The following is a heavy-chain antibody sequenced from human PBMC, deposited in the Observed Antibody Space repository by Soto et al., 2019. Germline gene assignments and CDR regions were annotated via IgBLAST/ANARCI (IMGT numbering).Heavy chain of an antibody. CDR1: SGSISGYY. V-gene: IGHV4-4*07. Sequence: QVQLQESGPGLVKPSETLSLTCTVSSGSISGYYWSWIRQPAGKRLEWIGRIYASGNTNKNPSLKSRVTMSVDTSKNQFSLRLNSVTAADTAVYYCARVGRTRATVTTDAFDVWGQGTKVTVSS. CDR2: IYASGNT. CDR3: ARVGRTRATVTTDAFDV. D-gene: IGHD4-17*01. J-gene: IGHJ3*01.